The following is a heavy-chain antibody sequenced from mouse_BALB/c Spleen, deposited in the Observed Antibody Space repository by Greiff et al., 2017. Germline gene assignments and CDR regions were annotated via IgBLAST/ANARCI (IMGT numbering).Heavy chain of an antibody. CDR1: GYTFTSYW. Sequence: QVQLQQSGAELARPGASVKLSCKASGYTFTSYWMQWVKQRPGQGLEWIGAIYPGDGDTRYTQKFKGKATLTADKSSSTAYMQLSSLASEDSAVYYCARNYDYDLDYWGQGTTLTVSS. D-gene: IGHD2-4*01. J-gene: IGHJ2*01. V-gene: IGHV1-87*01. CDR2: IYPGDGDT. CDR3: ARNYDYDLDY.